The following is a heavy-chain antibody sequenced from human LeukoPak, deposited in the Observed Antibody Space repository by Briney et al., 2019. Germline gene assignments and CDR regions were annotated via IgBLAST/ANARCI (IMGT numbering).Heavy chain of an antibody. CDR1: GGSISSGDYY. J-gene: IGHJ4*02. CDR2: IYYSGST. D-gene: IGHD3-22*01. Sequence: SGTLSLTCTVSGGSISSGDYYWSWIRQPPGKGLEWIGYIYYSGSTYYNPSLKSRVTISVDTSKNQFSLKLSSVTAADTAVYYCARGDSSGYYYGLAHDYWGQGTLVTVSS. V-gene: IGHV4-30-4*01. CDR3: ARGDSSGYYYGLAHDY.